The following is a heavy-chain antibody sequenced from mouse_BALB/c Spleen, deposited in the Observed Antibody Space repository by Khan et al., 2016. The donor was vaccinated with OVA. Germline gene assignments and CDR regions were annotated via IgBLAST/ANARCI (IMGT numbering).Heavy chain of an antibody. CDR2: ISSGGDYT. D-gene: IGHD4-1*01. V-gene: IGHV5-6*01. CDR3: SDHLTGWFAY. Sequence: EVQLQESGGDLVKPGGSLKLSCAASGFTFSSYSMSWVRQTPDKRLEWVASISSGGDYTYYPDSVKGRFTISRDNAKNTLYLQMSDLKSEDTAMFYYSDHLTGWFAYWGQGTLVTVSA. CDR1: GFTFSSYS. J-gene: IGHJ3*01.